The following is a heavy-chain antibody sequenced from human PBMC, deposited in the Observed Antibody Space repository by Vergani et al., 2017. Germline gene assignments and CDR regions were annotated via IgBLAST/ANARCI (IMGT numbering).Heavy chain of an antibody. D-gene: IGHD2-21*01. CDR3: AREAFVISFDS. V-gene: IGHV3-30*04. CDR2: ISYDGTDN. Sequence: VQLVESGGGVVQPGRSLRLSCAASGFTFSSYTMHWVRQAPGKGLEWVAVISYDGTDNYYADSVKGPFTISRDNSKNRLFLEMNGLRVEDTAVYYCAREAFVISFDSWGQGTLVTVSS. J-gene: IGHJ4*02. CDR1: GFTFSSYT.